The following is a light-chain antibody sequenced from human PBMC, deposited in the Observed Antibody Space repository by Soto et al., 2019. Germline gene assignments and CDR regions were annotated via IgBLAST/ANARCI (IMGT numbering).Light chain of an antibody. CDR3: QQYDEWPIT. V-gene: IGKV3-20*01. J-gene: IGKJ4*01. CDR1: QTISSNY. Sequence: EIVLTQSPGTLSLSAGERATLSCRASQTISSNYLAWYQQKPGQAPRLLIFGASYRATGIPDRFSGSGSGTDFTLTISRLEPEDFAVYYCQQYDEWPITFGGGTKVEIK. CDR2: GAS.